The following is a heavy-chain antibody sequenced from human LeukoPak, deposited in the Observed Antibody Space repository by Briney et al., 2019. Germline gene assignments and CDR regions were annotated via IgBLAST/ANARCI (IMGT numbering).Heavy chain of an antibody. J-gene: IGHJ4*02. Sequence: SVKVSCKASGGTLSSYAISWVRQAPGQGLEWMGGIIPIFGTANYAQKFQGRVTITADESTSTAYMELSSLRSEDTAVYYCATPGDSSGYSLDYWGQGTLVTVSS. CDR3: ATPGDSSGYSLDY. CDR2: IIPIFGTA. V-gene: IGHV1-69*13. CDR1: GGTLSSYA. D-gene: IGHD3-22*01.